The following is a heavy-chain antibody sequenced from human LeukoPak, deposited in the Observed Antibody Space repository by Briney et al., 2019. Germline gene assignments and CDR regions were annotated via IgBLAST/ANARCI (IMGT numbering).Heavy chain of an antibody. Sequence: SETLPLTCTVSGGSISSGDYYWSWIRQPPGKGLEWIGYIYYSGSTYYNPSLKSRVTISVDTSKNQFSLKLSSVTAADTAVYYCARGDDSSGYYRGYFDYWGQGTLVTVSS. CDR3: ARGDDSSGYYRGYFDY. CDR2: IYYSGST. CDR1: GGSISSGDYY. D-gene: IGHD3-22*01. V-gene: IGHV4-30-4*01. J-gene: IGHJ4*02.